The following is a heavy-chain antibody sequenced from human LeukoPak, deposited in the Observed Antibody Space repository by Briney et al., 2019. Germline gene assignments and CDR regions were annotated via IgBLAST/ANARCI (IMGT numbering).Heavy chain of an antibody. D-gene: IGHD6-13*01. CDR1: GFTFNFYW. CDR3: AKSYGAAGYFDY. CDR2: ISSSSSYI. Sequence: GGSLRLSCAASGFTFNFYWMSWVRQAPGKGLEWVSSISSSSSYIYYADSVKGRFTISRDNAKNSLYLQMNSLRAEDTAVYYCAKSYGAAGYFDYWGQGTLVTVSS. J-gene: IGHJ4*02. V-gene: IGHV3-21*01.